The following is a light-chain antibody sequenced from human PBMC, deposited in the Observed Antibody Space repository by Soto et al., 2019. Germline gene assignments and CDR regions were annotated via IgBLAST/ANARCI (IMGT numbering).Light chain of an antibody. CDR2: EVS. CDR3: SSYTGSRGLWV. J-gene: IGLJ2*01. CDR1: SSDVGGYNS. V-gene: IGLV2-14*01. Sequence: QSALTQPASVSGSPGQSITISCTGTSSDVGGYNSVSWYQQHPGKAPKLMIYEVSNRPSGVSNRFSGSKSGNTASLTTSGLQAEDEADYYCSSYTGSRGLWVFRRGTKVTVL.